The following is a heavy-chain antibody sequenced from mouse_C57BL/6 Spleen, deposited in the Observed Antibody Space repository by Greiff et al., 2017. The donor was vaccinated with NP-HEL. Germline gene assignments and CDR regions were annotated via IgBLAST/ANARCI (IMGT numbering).Heavy chain of an antibody. J-gene: IGHJ3*01. CDR1: GYTFTSYW. CDR2: INPSNGGT. D-gene: IGHD1-1*01. Sequence: VQLQQSGTELVKPGASVKLSCKASGYTFTSYWMHWVKQRPGQGLEWIGNINPSNGGTNYNEKFKSKATLTVDKSSSTAYMQLSSLTSADSAVYYCARGRDYYGSSFAYWGQGTLVTVSA. V-gene: IGHV1-53*01. CDR3: ARGRDYYGSSFAY.